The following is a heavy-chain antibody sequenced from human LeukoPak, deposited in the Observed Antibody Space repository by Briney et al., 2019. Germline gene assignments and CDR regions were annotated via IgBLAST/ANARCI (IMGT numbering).Heavy chain of an antibody. D-gene: IGHD3-10*01. J-gene: IGHJ4*02. CDR1: GFTFISYS. CDR3: ARGHRLDYYGTRDYYFDY. CDR2: ISSSSSHI. Sequence: KPGGSLRLSCAASGFTFISYSMNWVRQAPGKGLEWVSSISSSSSHIHYADSVKGRFTISRDNAKNSLYLGMNSLRAEDTALYYCARGHRLDYYGTRDYYFDYWGQGTLVTVSS. V-gene: IGHV3-21*01.